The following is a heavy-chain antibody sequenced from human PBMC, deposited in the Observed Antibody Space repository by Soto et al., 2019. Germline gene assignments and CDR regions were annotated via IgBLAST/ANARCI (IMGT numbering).Heavy chain of an antibody. D-gene: IGHD3-22*01. V-gene: IGHV4-59*01. J-gene: IGHJ3*01. CDR1: GASIFDSY. Sequence: PSETLSLTCTVSGASIFDSYCSLIRHPPGKGLEYIGYIYDSGNTNSKPSLESRVTMSVDTSKNQVSLKLTSVTAADTAVYYCTRGYDGSGYIAFDVWGQGIKVTVSS. CDR3: TRGYDGSGYIAFDV. CDR2: IYDSGNT.